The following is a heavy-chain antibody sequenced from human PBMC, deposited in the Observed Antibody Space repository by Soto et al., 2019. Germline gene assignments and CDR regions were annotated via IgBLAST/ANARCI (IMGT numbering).Heavy chain of an antibody. J-gene: IGHJ4*02. V-gene: IGHV1-69*06. D-gene: IGHD2-15*01. CDR2: TGSGTGPG. Sequence: SVKVSCKASGGSLSTNPISWVRQAPGQGLEWMGGTGSGTGPGNHAQKFQGRLTVTADKSTSTVYMELTNLSSEDTAVYYCARRDSGGFYRFFDSWGQGTLVTVPQ. CDR1: GGSLSTNP. CDR3: ARRDSGGFYRFFDS.